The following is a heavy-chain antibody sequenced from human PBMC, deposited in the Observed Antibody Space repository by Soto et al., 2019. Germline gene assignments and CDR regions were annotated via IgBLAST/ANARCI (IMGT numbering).Heavy chain of an antibody. Sequence: PSETLSLTCTVSGGSISSGGYYWSWIRQHPGKGLEWIGYIYYSGSTYYNPSLKSRVTISVDTSKNQFSLKLSSVTAADTAVYYCARWVTIFGVVSNWFDPWGQGTLVT. CDR1: GGSISSGGYY. D-gene: IGHD3-3*01. J-gene: IGHJ5*02. CDR3: ARWVTIFGVVSNWFDP. V-gene: IGHV4-31*03. CDR2: IYYSGST.